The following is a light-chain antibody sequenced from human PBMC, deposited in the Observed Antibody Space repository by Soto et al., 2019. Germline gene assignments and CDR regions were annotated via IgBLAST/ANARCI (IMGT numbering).Light chain of an antibody. J-gene: IGKJ1*01. CDR1: QSVWSSY. CDR2: GAS. Sequence: PGERATLSCRASQSVWSSYLAWYQQKPGQAPSLLIYGASSRATGIPDRFSGSGSGTDFTLTISRLEPEDFAVYYYQQYGSSPRTFGQGTKV. CDR3: QQYGSSPRT. V-gene: IGKV3-20*01.